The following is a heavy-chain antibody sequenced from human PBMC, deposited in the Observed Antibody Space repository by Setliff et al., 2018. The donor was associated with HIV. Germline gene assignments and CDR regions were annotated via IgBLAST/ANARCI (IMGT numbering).Heavy chain of an antibody. Sequence: ASVKVSCKASGYTFTNYAFAWVRQAPGQGLEWMGWISAYNGNTNYADKLQGRVTLTTDTSTTTVYMELRSLRSEDTAVYYCARIVRPSYYYYYYMDVWGKGTTVTVSS. CDR1: GYTFTNYA. CDR3: ARIVRPSYYYYYYMDV. CDR2: ISAYNGNT. D-gene: IGHD3-10*02. J-gene: IGHJ6*03. V-gene: IGHV1-18*01.